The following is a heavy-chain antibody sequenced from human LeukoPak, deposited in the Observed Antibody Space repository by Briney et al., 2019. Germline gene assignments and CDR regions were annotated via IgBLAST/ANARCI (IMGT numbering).Heavy chain of an antibody. D-gene: IGHD1-26*01. CDR2: IYPGDSDT. V-gene: IGHV5-51*01. CDR3: ARPASGSCGIVDY. CDR1: GYSFTSYW. J-gene: IGHJ4*02. Sequence: GESLRISCKGSGYSFTSYWIGWVRQMPGKGLEWMGIIYPGDSDTRYSPSFQGQVTISADKSISTAYLQWSSLKASDPAMYYCARPASGSCGIVDYWGQGTLVTVSS.